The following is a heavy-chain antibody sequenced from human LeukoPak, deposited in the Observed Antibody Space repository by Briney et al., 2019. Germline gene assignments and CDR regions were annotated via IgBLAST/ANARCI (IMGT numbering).Heavy chain of an antibody. V-gene: IGHV3-11*01. CDR2: ISSSGSTI. Sequence: GGSLRLSCAASGFTFSDYYMSWIRQAPGKGLEWDSYISSSGSTIYYADSVKGRFTISRDNAKNSLYLQMNSLRAEDTAVYYCARPQEQWLVLAFDIWGQGTMVTVSS. CDR3: ARPQEQWLVLAFDI. D-gene: IGHD6-19*01. CDR1: GFTFSDYY. J-gene: IGHJ3*02.